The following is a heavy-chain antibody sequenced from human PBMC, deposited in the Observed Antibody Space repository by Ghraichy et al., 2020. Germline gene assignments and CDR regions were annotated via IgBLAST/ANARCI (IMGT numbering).Heavy chain of an antibody. Sequence: GGSLRLSCAASGFTFSSYSMNWVRQAPGKGLEWVSSISSSSSYIYYADSVKGRFTISRDNAKNSLYLQMNSLRAEDTAVYYCARERLKMALLDIWGQGTMVTVSS. CDR3: ARERLKMALLDI. CDR1: GFTFSSYS. J-gene: IGHJ3*02. CDR2: ISSSSSYI. V-gene: IGHV3-21*01. D-gene: IGHD5-24*01.